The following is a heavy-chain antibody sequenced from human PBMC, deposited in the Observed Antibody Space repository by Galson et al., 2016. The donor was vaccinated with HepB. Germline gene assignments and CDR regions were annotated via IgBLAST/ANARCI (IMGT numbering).Heavy chain of an antibody. J-gene: IGHJ4*02. CDR2: ISAYDSKT. V-gene: IGHV1-18*04. CDR1: GYIFSSYG. Sequence: SVKVSCKASGYIFSSYGVSWVRQAPGQGLEWMGWISAYDSKTNYAQRCQGRVTMTTDTSTNTAFMELTSLRSDDTAEYYCARDVRSYSSGWYPVNDYWGQGTLVTVPP. CDR3: ARDVRSYSSGWYPVNDY. D-gene: IGHD6-19*01.